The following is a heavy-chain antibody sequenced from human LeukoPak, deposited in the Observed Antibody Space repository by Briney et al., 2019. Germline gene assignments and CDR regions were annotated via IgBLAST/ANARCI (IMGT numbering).Heavy chain of an antibody. CDR3: ARVNLERTGEADY. CDR2: IYHSGST. J-gene: IGHJ4*02. D-gene: IGHD1-1*01. Sequence: PSETLSLTCTVSGASISSFYWSWIRQPPGKGLEWIGYIYHSGSTYYNPSLKSRVTISVDRSKNQFSLKLSSVTAADTAVYYCARVNLERTGEADYWGQGTLVTVSS. CDR1: GASISSFY. V-gene: IGHV4-59*12.